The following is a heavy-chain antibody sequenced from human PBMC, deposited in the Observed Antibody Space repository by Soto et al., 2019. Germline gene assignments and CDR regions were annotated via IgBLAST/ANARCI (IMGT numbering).Heavy chain of an antibody. J-gene: IGHJ3*02. V-gene: IGHV4-39*01. CDR1: GGSISTTSNY. D-gene: IGHD3-22*01. Sequence: SETLSLTCTVSGGSISTTSNYWGWIRQPPGKGLEWAGSNYYSGSTYYNPSLKSRVTISVDTSKNQFSLQLSSVTAADTAVYYCARLQFDRTGYDYVGAFDIWGQGTMVTVSS. CDR2: NYYSGST. CDR3: ARLQFDRTGYDYVGAFDI.